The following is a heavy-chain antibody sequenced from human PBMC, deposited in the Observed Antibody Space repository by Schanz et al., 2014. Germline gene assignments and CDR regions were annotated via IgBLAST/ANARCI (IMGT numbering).Heavy chain of an antibody. CDR1: GFNFADCA. CDR3: TRVTISPGGHGLDV. D-gene: IGHD3-16*01. Sequence: EVQLLESGGGLVQPGRSLRLSCSTSGFNFADCAMSWFRQAPGKGLEWVGFIRSKSYSGTTQYAASVKGRFTISRDDSKGIAYLQMDSLKTEDTAVYYCTRVTISPGGHGLDVWGQGTTVTVSS. J-gene: IGHJ6*02. CDR2: IRSKSYSGTT. V-gene: IGHV3-49*03.